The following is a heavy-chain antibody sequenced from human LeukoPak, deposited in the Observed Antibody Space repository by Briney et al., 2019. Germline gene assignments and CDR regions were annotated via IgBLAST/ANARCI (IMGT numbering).Heavy chain of an antibody. V-gene: IGHV3-74*01. Sequence: GGSLRLSCAASGFTFSSYGMHWVRQAPGKGLVWVSRITSDGSSTTYADSVKGRFTISRDNADNTLYLQMDSLRAEDTAVYYCARDYYGAIDYWGQGTLVTVSS. CDR3: ARDYYGAIDY. CDR2: ITSDGSST. CDR1: GFTFSSYG. D-gene: IGHD4/OR15-4a*01. J-gene: IGHJ4*02.